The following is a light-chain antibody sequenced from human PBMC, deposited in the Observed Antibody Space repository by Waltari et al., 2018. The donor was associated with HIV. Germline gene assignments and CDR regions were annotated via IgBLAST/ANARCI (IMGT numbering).Light chain of an antibody. CDR1: GSTIGSRT. CDR3: AAWDDSLSGFV. CDR2: HDQ. J-gene: IGLJ3*02. V-gene: IGLV1-44*01. Sequence: QSVLTQPPSLSAAPGHKINISCSGGGSTIGSRTVHWYQQLPSRAPKLIIDHDQRRPSGVSERFTASKSGTSASLFISKLQAADEATYYCAAWDDSLSGFVFGGGT.